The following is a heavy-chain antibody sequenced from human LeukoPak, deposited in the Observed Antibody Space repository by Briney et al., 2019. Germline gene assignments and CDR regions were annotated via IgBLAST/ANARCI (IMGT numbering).Heavy chain of an antibody. D-gene: IGHD6-19*01. J-gene: IGHJ4*02. CDR2: ITSSSTYI. Sequence: SGGSLRLSCVVSGFIFSSYSINWVRQAPGKGLEWVSSITSSSTYIYYADSVKGRFTISRDNAKNSLYLQMDSLRAEDTAVYYCARDGYSSSSLDYWGPGILVTVSS. CDR3: ARDGYSSSSLDY. CDR1: GFIFSSYS. V-gene: IGHV3-21*01.